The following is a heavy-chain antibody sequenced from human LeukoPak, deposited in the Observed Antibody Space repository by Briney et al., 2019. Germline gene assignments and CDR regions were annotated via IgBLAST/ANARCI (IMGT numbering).Heavy chain of an antibody. D-gene: IGHD1-26*01. V-gene: IGHV3-30*02. J-gene: IGHJ4*02. CDR1: GFTFSSYG. CDR3: AKDRGYSGSYLDY. Sequence: AGGSLRLSCAASGFTFSSYGMHWVRQAPGKGLEWVAFIRYDGSNKYYADSVKGRFTISRDNSKNTLYLQMNSLRAGDTAVYYCAKDRGYSGSYLDYWGQGTLVTVSS. CDR2: IRYDGSNK.